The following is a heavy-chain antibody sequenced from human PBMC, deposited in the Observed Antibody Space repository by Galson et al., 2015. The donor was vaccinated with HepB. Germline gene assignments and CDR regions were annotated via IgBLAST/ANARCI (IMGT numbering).Heavy chain of an antibody. D-gene: IGHD5-18*01. J-gene: IGHJ6*02. Sequence: SVKVSCKASGGTFSSYAISWVRQAPGQGLEWMGGIIPIFGTANYAQKFQGRVTITADESTSTAYMELSSLRSEDTAVYYCARGVDTAIRYYYYYGMDVWGQGTTVTVSS. V-gene: IGHV1-69*13. CDR3: ARGVDTAIRYYYYYGMDV. CDR2: IIPIFGTA. CDR1: GGTFSSYA.